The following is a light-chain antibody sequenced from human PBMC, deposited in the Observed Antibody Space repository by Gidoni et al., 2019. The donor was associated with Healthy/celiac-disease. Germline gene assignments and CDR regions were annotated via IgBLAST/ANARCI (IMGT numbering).Light chain of an antibody. CDR2: GNS. V-gene: IGLV1-40*01. Sequence: QSVLTQPPSVSGAPVQRVTISCTGSSSNIGAVYDVHWYQQLPGTAPKLLIYGNSNRPSGVPDRFSGSKSGTSASLAITGLQAEDEADYYCQSYDSSLSGWKVFGTGTKVTVL. CDR3: QSYDSSLSGWKV. J-gene: IGLJ1*01. CDR1: SSNIGAVYD.